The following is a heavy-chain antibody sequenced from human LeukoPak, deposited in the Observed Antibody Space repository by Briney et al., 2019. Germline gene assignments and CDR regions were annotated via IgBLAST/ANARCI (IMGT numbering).Heavy chain of an antibody. V-gene: IGHV4-59*01. CDR1: GGSISSYY. Sequence: SSETLSLTCTVSGGSISSYYWSWIRQPPGKGLEWIGYIYYSGSTNYNPSLKSRVTISVDTSKNQFSLKLSSVTAADTAVYYCAGSSSWYMASSIDYWGQGTLVTVSS. CDR3: AGSSSWYMASSIDY. D-gene: IGHD6-13*01. J-gene: IGHJ4*02. CDR2: IYYSGST.